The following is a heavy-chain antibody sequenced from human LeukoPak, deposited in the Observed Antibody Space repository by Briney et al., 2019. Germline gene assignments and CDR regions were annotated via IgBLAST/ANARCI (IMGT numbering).Heavy chain of an antibody. J-gene: IGHJ4*02. CDR3: AKDKMRYYYDSSGYYN. Sequence: PGGSLRLSCAASGFTFDDYAMPLVRQAPGKGLEWVSGISWNSGSIGYADSVKGRFTISRDNAKNSLYLQMNSLRAEDTALYYCAKDKMRYYYDSSGYYNWGQGTLVTVSS. V-gene: IGHV3-9*01. CDR2: ISWNSGSI. CDR1: GFTFDDYA. D-gene: IGHD3-22*01.